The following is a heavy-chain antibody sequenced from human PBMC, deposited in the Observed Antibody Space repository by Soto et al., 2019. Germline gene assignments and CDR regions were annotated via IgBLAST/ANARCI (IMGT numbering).Heavy chain of an antibody. Sequence: GASVKVSCKASGYTFTSYGISWVRQAPGQGLEWMGWISAYNGNTNYAQKLRGRVTMTTDTSTSTAYMELRSLRSDDTAVYYCARESGYWGYYYGMDVWGQGTTVTVSS. V-gene: IGHV1-18*01. J-gene: IGHJ6*02. CDR2: ISAYNGNT. CDR3: ARESGYWGYYYGMDV. D-gene: IGHD3-3*01. CDR1: GYTFTSYG.